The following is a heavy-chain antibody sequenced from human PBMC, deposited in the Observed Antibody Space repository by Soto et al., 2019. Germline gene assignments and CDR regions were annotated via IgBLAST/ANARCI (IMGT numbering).Heavy chain of an antibody. CDR1: GYTFTSYA. V-gene: IGHV1-3*01. CDR2: INAGNGNT. Sequence: GASVKVSCKASGYTFTSYAMHWVRQAPGQRLEWMGWINAGNGNTKYSQKFQGRVTITRDTSASTAYMELSSLRAEDTAVYYCATDTVTTNYYYYGMDVWGQGTTVTVSS. D-gene: IGHD4-17*01. CDR3: ATDTVTTNYYYYGMDV. J-gene: IGHJ6*02.